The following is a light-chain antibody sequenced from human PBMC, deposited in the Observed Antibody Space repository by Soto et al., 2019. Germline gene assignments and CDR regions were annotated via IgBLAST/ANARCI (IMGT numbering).Light chain of an antibody. Sequence: QSVLTQPASVSGSPGQSITISCSGTSSDVGSYNLVSWYQQHPGKAPKLMIYEVTKRPSGVSNRFSGSKSGNTASLTISGLHAEDEADYYCCSYAGTGTVVFGGGSKLTVL. J-gene: IGLJ2*01. CDR2: EVT. CDR1: SSDVGSYNL. V-gene: IGLV2-23*02. CDR3: CSYAGTGTVV.